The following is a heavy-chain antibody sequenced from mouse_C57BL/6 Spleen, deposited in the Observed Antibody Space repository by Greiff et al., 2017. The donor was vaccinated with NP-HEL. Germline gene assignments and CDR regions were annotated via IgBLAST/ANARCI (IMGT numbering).Heavy chain of an antibody. CDR1: GYTFTSYW. CDR2: IDPNSGGT. D-gene: IGHD2-2*01. J-gene: IGHJ3*01. CDR3: ARGVDGYDRGAWFAY. Sequence: QVQLQQPGAELVKPGASVKLSCKASGYTFTSYWMHWVQQRPGRGLEWIGRIDPNSGGTKYNEKFKSKATLTVDKPSSTAYMQLSSLTSEDSAVYYCARGVDGYDRGAWFAYWGQGTLVTVSA. V-gene: IGHV1-72*01.